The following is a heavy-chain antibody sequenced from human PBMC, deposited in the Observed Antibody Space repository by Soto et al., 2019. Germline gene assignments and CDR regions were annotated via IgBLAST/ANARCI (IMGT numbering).Heavy chain of an antibody. V-gene: IGHV3-30-3*01. CDR2: ISYDGSNK. J-gene: IGHJ6*02. Sequence: GGSLRLSCAASGFTFSSYAMHWVRQAPGKGLEWVAVISYDGSNKYYADSVKGRFTISRDNSKNTLYLQMNSLRAEDTAVYYCARVYYYYYGMDVWGQGTTVTVSS. CDR3: ARVYYYYYGMDV. CDR1: GFTFSSYA.